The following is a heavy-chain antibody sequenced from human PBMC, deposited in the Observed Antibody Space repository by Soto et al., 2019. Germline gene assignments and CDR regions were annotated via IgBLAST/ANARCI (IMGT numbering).Heavy chain of an antibody. Sequence: EVQLMESGGDLVQTGGSLRLSCAASGLTLSNYAMNWVRQAPGEGREWVSTISGGGATTYYADSVKGRFTISRDNSKNTLYLQMNSLAGEDTAVYYCCGKLTFGGVIATWGQGTRVIVSS. J-gene: IGHJ5*02. CDR3: CGKLTFGGVIAT. D-gene: IGHD3-16*02. CDR1: GLTLSNYA. CDR2: ISGGGATT. V-gene: IGHV3-23*01.